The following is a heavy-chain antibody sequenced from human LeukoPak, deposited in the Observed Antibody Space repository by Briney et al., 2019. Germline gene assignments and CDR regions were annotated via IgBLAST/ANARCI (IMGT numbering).Heavy chain of an antibody. CDR1: GFTFSSYA. D-gene: IGHD3-10*01. CDR3: AKGGSGSYYVYYFDY. Sequence: GGSLRLSCAASGFTFSSYAMSWVRQAPGKGLEWVSAISGSAGSTYYADSVKGRFTISRDNSKNTLYLQMNSLRAEDTAVYHCAKGGSGSYYVYYFDYWGQGTLVTVSS. CDR2: ISGSAGST. V-gene: IGHV3-23*01. J-gene: IGHJ4*02.